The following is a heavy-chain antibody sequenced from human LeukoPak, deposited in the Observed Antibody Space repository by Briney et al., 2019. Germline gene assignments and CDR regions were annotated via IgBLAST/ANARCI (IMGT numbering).Heavy chain of an antibody. Sequence: GGSLRLSCAASGITFSTFAMTWVRQAPGRGLECVSVISGAGDRTYYAETVRGRFTVPRDNSKNTLYLQMNSLRAEDTAVYYCAKGHSAYGTGFDFWGQGTLVTVSS. V-gene: IGHV3-23*01. J-gene: IGHJ4*02. D-gene: IGHD5-12*01. CDR3: AKGHSAYGTGFDF. CDR1: GITFSTFA. CDR2: ISGAGDRT.